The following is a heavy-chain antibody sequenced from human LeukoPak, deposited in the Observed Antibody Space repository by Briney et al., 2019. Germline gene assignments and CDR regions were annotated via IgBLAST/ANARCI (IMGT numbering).Heavy chain of an antibody. D-gene: IGHD3-22*01. J-gene: IGHJ4*02. Sequence: GGSLRLSCAASGFTFSSYAMSWVRHATGKGVEWVSAISGSGGSTYYADSVKGRFTISRDNSKNTLYMQMNSLRAEDTAVYYCAKSHDSSGSDYWGQGTLVTVSS. V-gene: IGHV3-23*01. CDR1: GFTFSSYA. CDR3: AKSHDSSGSDY. CDR2: ISGSGGST.